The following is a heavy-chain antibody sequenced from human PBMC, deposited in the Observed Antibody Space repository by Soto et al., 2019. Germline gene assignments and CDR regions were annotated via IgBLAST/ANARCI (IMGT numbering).Heavy chain of an antibody. D-gene: IGHD1-26*01. J-gene: IGHJ6*02. Sequence: SETLSLTCTVSGGSMDDFYWSWIRQSPGKGLEWIGYIYYRGSTYYNHSLKSRVTISVDTSKSQFSLKLNSVTAADTAVYYCARQQLLPFYYALDVWGQGTTVT. CDR1: GGSMDDFY. V-gene: IGHV4-59*01. CDR2: IYYRGST. CDR3: ARQQLLPFYYALDV.